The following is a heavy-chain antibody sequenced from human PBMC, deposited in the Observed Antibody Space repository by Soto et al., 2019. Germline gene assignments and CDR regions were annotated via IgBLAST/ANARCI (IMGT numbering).Heavy chain of an antibody. Sequence: SGPTPVNPTQTLTLTCTFSGFSLTATGVGVGWIRQPPGKALEWLALIYWDHDERYNPSLKSRLTITKDTSRNQVVLTMTNMDHVDTATYYCAHRGWFAEGHPNWFDPWGQGALVTVS. CDR1: GFSLTATGVG. J-gene: IGHJ5*02. V-gene: IGHV2-5*02. D-gene: IGHD3-10*01. CDR2: IYWDHDE. CDR3: AHRGWFAEGHPNWFDP.